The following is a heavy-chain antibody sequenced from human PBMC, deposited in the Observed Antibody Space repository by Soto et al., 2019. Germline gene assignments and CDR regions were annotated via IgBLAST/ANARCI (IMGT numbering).Heavy chain of an antibody. CDR2: ISAYNGNT. CDR3: ARGMSRNSWFDP. V-gene: IGHV1-18*01. Sequence: ASVKVSCKASGYTLTSYGVSWVRQAPGQGLEWMGWISAYNGNTNYAQKLQGRVTMTTDTSTSTAYMELRSLRSDDTAVYYCARGMSRNSWFDPWGQGTLVTVSS. CDR1: GYTLTSYG. J-gene: IGHJ5*02.